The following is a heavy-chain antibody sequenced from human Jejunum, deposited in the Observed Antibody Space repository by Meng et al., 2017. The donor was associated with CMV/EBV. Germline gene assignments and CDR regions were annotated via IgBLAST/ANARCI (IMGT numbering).Heavy chain of an antibody. CDR2: IHYSGST. CDR1: GDSISSHY. D-gene: IGHD3-10*01. Sequence: SGDSISSHYWSWIRQPPGEGLEWIGYIHYSGSTVYNPSLKSRVTISVDTSKNQFSLKLNSVTAADTAVYYCARDYYGSGTQRLDPWGHGTLVTVSS. V-gene: IGHV4-59*11. CDR3: ARDYYGSGTQRLDP. J-gene: IGHJ5*02.